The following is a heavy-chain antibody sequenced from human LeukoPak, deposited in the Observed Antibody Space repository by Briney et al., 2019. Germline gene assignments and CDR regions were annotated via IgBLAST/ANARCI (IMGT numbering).Heavy chain of an antibody. CDR2: IYHSGST. Sequence: SQTLSLTCAVSGGSISSGGYYWSWIRQPPGKGLEWIGYIYHSGSTYYNPSLKSRVTISVDRSKNQFSLKLSSVTAADTAVYYCARGGYCSSTSCYTHGVSNWFDPWGQGTLVTVSS. CDR1: GGSISSGGYY. D-gene: IGHD2-2*02. V-gene: IGHV4-30-2*01. J-gene: IGHJ5*02. CDR3: ARGGYCSSTSCYTHGVSNWFDP.